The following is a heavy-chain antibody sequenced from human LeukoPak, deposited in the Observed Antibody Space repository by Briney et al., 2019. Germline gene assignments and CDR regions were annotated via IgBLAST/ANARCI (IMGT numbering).Heavy chain of an antibody. J-gene: IGHJ5*02. CDR3: ARESDTAMVSGNWFDP. CDR1: GGSISSHY. Sequence: SETLSLTCTVSGGSISSHYWSWIRQPPGKGLEWIGYIYYSRSTNYNPSLKSRVTISVDTSKNQFSLKLSSVTAADTAVYYCARESDTAMVSGNWFDPWGQGTLVTVSS. CDR2: IYYSRST. V-gene: IGHV4-59*11. D-gene: IGHD5-18*01.